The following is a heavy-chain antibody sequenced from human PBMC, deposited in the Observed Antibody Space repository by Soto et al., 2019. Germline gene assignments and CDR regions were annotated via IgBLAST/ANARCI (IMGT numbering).Heavy chain of an antibody. CDR1: GGSISSGDYY. CDR3: ARDNGVGP. CDR2: IYDSGST. D-gene: IGHD2-8*01. V-gene: IGHV4-30-4*01. Sequence: QVQLQESGPGLVKPSQTRSLTCTVSGGSISSGDYYWSWIRQPPGKGLEWIGYIYDSGSTYYNSSLKSRVNITLDTSKNQFSLKLTSVTAADTAVYYCARDNGVGPWGQGTLVTVSS. J-gene: IGHJ5*02.